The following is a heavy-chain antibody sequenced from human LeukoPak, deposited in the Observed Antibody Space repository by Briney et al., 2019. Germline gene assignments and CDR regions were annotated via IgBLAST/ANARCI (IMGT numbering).Heavy chain of an antibody. Sequence: TGGSLRLSCAASGFIFSSYGMHWVRQAPGKGLEWVAVIWYDGSQRYYADSVKGRFTISRDNSKKTVDPQMNSLRAEDTAVYYCASDELRYPLDWGQGTLVTVSS. J-gene: IGHJ4*02. CDR3: ASDELRYPLD. D-gene: IGHD3-9*01. V-gene: IGHV3-33*01. CDR2: IWYDGSQR. CDR1: GFIFSSYG.